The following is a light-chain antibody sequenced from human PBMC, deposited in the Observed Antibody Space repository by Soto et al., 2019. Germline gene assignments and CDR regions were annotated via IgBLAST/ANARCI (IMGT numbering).Light chain of an antibody. V-gene: IGKV1-9*01. CDR1: QGISSH. Sequence: IQCTHSPSSLSASVGARVTISGRASQGISSHLAWYQQKPGKAPRLLIYAASTLQSGVPSRFSGSGSGTDFTLTITSLEPEDFATYYCQQFKNYVTFGQGTRREIK. J-gene: IGKJ5*01. CDR3: QQFKNYVT. CDR2: AAS.